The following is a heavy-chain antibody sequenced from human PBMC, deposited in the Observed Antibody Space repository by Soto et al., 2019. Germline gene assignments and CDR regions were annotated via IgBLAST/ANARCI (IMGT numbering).Heavy chain of an antibody. CDR3: ARDTWAQWQPNNDY. CDR1: GGSLTNYT. D-gene: IGHD6-19*01. V-gene: IGHV1-69*08. J-gene: IGHJ4*02. Sequence: QVQMVQSGAEVKKPGSSVKVSCRLSGGSLTNYTFSWVRQAPGQGLEWMGRIVTILGTANQAQKFQVRVTTTADKFTNTDHMELASLTSEDTAVYYCARDTWAQWQPNNDYWGQGTLVTVSS. CDR2: IVTILGTA.